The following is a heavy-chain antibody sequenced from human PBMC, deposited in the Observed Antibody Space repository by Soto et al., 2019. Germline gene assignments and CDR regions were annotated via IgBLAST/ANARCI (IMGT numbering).Heavy chain of an antibody. J-gene: IGHJ6*02. D-gene: IGHD2-2*01. CDR3: ARGNCSSPNCYSFSGYYGMDV. Sequence: SETLSLTCTVSGGSISSYYWRWIRQPAGKGLEWIGRIYTSGSTNYNPSLKSRVTMSLDTSKNQFSLKLTSVTAADTALYYCARGNCSSPNCYSFSGYYGMDVWGQGTTVTAP. V-gene: IGHV4-4*07. CDR1: GGSISSYY. CDR2: IYTSGST.